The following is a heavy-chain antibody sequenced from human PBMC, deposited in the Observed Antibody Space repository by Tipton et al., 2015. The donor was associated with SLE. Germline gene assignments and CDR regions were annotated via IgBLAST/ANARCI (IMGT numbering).Heavy chain of an antibody. Sequence: TLSLTCTVSGGSISGHYWSWIRQSPEKGLEYIGYIYYSGGTNYNPSLKSRVTISVDTSKNQFSLRLSSVTAADTALYYCARGHYYYGSGSYLNWFDPWGQGTLVTVSS. J-gene: IGHJ5*02. D-gene: IGHD3-10*01. CDR2: IYYSGGT. V-gene: IGHV4-59*11. CDR1: GGSISGHY. CDR3: ARGHYYYGSGSYLNWFDP.